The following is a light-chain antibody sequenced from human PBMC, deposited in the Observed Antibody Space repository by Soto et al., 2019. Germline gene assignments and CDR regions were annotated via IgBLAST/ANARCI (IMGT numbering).Light chain of an antibody. CDR1: SSDVGGYNY. CDR3: SSYAGSNNFGV. V-gene: IGLV2-8*01. Sequence: QSALTQPPSASGSPGQSVTISCTGTSSDVGGYNYVSWYQQHPGKAPKLMIYEVSKRPSGVPDRFSGSKSGNTASLTVSGLQADDEAAYYCSSYAGSNNFGVFGTGTKLTVL. J-gene: IGLJ1*01. CDR2: EVS.